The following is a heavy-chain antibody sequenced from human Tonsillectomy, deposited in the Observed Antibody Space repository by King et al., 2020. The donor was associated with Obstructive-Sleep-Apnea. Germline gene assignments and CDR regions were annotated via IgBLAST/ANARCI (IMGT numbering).Heavy chain of an antibody. Sequence: QLVQSGAEVKKPGASVKVSCKASGYTFTTYTMHWVRQAPGQRLEWMGWINAGNGKTKYSQNFQGRVTITRDTSASIVYMELSSLRSEDTSVYYCARGGYDWEYWGQGTLVTVSS. D-gene: IGHD5-12*01. V-gene: IGHV1-3*01. CDR2: INAGNGKT. CDR1: GYTFTTYT. CDR3: ARGGYDWEY. J-gene: IGHJ4*02.